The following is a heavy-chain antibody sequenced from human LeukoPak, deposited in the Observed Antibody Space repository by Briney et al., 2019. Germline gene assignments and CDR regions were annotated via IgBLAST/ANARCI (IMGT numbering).Heavy chain of an antibody. V-gene: IGHV3-23*01. J-gene: IGHJ5*02. CDR2: ISGSGDST. Sequence: GGSLRLSCAASGFTFSSYAMSWVRQAPGKGLEWVSAISGSGDSTYYADSVKGRFTISRDNSKSTLYLQMNSLRAEDTAVYYCAKVDSYDFWSGYPSESWGQGTLVTVSS. CDR3: AKVDSYDFWSGYPSES. CDR1: GFTFSSYA. D-gene: IGHD3-3*01.